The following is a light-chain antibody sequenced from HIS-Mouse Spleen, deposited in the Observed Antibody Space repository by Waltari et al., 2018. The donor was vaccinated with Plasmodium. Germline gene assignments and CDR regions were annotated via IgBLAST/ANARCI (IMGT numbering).Light chain of an antibody. CDR1: SLRSYY. CDR2: GKN. Sequence: SSELTQDPAVSVALGQTVRITCQGDSLRSYYASWYQQKPGQAPVLFIYGKNNRPSGIPGRFAGSSSGKTASLTITGAQAEDEAGYYCNARDSSGNHQVFGGGTKLTVL. J-gene: IGLJ3*02. CDR3: NARDSSGNHQV. V-gene: IGLV3-19*01.